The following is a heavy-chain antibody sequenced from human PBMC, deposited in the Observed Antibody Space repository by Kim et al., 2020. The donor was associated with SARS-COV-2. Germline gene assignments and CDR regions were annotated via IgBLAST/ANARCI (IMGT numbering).Heavy chain of an antibody. Sequence: SVKVSCKASGGTFSSYAISWVRQAPGQGLEWMGGIIPIFGTANYAQKFQGRVTITADESTSTAYMELSSLRSEDTAVYYCARDLRYYYDSSGYYLDDAFDIWGQGTMVTVSS. D-gene: IGHD3-22*01. J-gene: IGHJ3*02. CDR3: ARDLRYYYDSSGYYLDDAFDI. V-gene: IGHV1-69*13. CDR1: GGTFSSYA. CDR2: IIPIFGTA.